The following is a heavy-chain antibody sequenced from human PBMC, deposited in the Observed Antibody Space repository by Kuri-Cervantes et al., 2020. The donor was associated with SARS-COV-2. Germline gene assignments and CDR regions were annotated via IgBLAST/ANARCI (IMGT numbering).Heavy chain of an antibody. CDR1: GFTFNNYF. V-gene: IGHV3-74*01. J-gene: IGHJ6*02. D-gene: IGHD2-2*02. Sequence: GESLKISCAASGFTFNNYFMHWVRQAPGKGLVWVPRINPDGSYTNNADSVKGRFTLSRDNAKNMLFLQMNSLRAEDTAVYYCVRDDPYTTQQRVYHDFYGMDVWGQGTTVTVSS. CDR3: VRDDPYTTQQRVYHDFYGMDV. CDR2: INPDGSYT.